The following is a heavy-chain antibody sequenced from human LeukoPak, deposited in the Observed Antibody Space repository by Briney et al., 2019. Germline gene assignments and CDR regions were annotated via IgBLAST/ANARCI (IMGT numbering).Heavy chain of an antibody. Sequence: EASVTVSFTASGYTFTSYGISWVRQAPGQGLEWMGWISAYNGNTNYAQKLQGRVTMTTDTSTSTAYMELRSLRSDDTAVYYCARDVYYYDSSGYLDYWGQGTLVTVSS. D-gene: IGHD3-22*01. CDR1: GYTFTSYG. CDR3: ARDVYYYDSSGYLDY. J-gene: IGHJ4*02. V-gene: IGHV1-18*01. CDR2: ISAYNGNT.